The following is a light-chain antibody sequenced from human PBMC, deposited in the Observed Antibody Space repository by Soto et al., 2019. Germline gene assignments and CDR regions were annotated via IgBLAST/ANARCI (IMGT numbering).Light chain of an antibody. CDR3: QQLNSYPLT. J-gene: IGKJ4*01. CDR1: QGISSY. CDR2: AAS. Sequence: IQLTQSPSSLSASVGDRVTITCRASQGISSYLAWYQQKPGKAPKLLIYAASTLQSGVPSRFSGSGSGTDFTLPISSLQPEHFATYYCQQLNSYPLTFGGETKVEIK. V-gene: IGKV1-9*01.